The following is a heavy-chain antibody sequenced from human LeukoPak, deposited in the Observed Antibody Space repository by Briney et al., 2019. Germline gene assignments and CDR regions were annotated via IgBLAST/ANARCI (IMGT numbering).Heavy chain of an antibody. J-gene: IGHJ4*02. CDR1: GFTLCNAW. D-gene: IGHD6-6*01. CDR2: IKSQTDGGTI. V-gene: IGHV3-15*01. CDR3: DTAEGFAAPGTMEIDY. Sequence: GGSLRPSCAASGFTLCNAWMISVPQAPGKGLEWIGRIKSQTDGGTIAYAAPVKGRFTISRDDSKNTLDLQMNGLKTEDTAVYYCDTAEGFAAPGTMEIDYWGQGTLVTVSS.